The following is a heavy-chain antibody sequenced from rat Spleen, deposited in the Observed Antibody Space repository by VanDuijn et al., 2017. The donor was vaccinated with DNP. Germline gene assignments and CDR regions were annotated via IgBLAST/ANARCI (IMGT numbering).Heavy chain of an antibody. D-gene: IGHD1-2*01. J-gene: IGHJ2*01. CDR1: GFTFSSSW. Sequence: EVQLVETGGGLVQPGRSLKLSCVASGFTFSSSWMFWIRQAPGKVLEWVASINTDGGSTFYPDSVKGRFTISRDNAENTVYLQMNSLRSEDTATYSCASWNPIASISTSNYWGQGVMVTVSS. CDR2: INTDGGST. CDR3: ASWNPIASISTSNY. V-gene: IGHV5-58*01.